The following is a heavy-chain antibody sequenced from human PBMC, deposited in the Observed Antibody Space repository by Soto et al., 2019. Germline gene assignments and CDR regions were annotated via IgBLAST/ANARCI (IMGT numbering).Heavy chain of an antibody. J-gene: IGHJ5*01. CDR3: ARWPVGAPFAS. Sequence: SETLSLTCAVYGDSFTKYYWSWIRQPPGKGLEWIGEINHSGRTNFNPSLKSRVTISVDRSKNQFSLKLRSVTAADTGVYYCARWPVGAPFASWGHGTLGT. D-gene: IGHD1-26*01. CDR1: GDSFTKYY. V-gene: IGHV4-34*01. CDR2: INHSGRT.